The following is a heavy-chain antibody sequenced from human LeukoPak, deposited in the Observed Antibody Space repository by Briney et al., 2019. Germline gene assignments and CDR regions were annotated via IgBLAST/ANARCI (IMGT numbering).Heavy chain of an antibody. CDR2: ISAYNGNT. Sequence: GASVKVSCKASGYTFTSYGISWVRQAPGQGLEWMGWISAYNGNTNYAQKLQGRVTMTTDASTSTAYMELRSLRSDDTAVYYCARGHYDILTGYYDYWGQGTLVTVSS. CDR3: ARGHYDILTGYYDY. J-gene: IGHJ4*02. V-gene: IGHV1-18*01. D-gene: IGHD3-9*01. CDR1: GYTFTSYG.